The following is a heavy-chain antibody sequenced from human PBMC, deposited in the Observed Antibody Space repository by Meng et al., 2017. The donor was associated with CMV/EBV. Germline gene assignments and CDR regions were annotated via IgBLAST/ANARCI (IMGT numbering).Heavy chain of an antibody. CDR1: GFTFSSYE. D-gene: IGHD3-3*01. CDR2: IKQDGSEK. Sequence: GGSLRLSCAASGFTFSSYEMNWVRQAPGKGLEWVANIKQDGSEKYYVDSVKGRFTISRDNAKNSLYLQMNSLRAEDTAVYYCARGNNYDFWSGDAFDIWGQGTMVTVSS. V-gene: IGHV3-7*01. CDR3: ARGNNYDFWSGDAFDI. J-gene: IGHJ3*02.